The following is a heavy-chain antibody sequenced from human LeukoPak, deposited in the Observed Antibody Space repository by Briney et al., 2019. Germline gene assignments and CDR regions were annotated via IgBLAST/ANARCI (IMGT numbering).Heavy chain of an antibody. CDR2: INQNEVVR. Sequence: SGGSLRLSCVASGFMFGDYWMRWVRQAPGKGLEWVASINQNEVVRYYVDSVKGRFTIPRDNAKTSLFLQMNSLRIDDTAMYYCTRTVNAASDFWGQGTLVTVSS. V-gene: IGHV3-7*03. CDR1: GFMFGDYW. CDR3: TRTVNAASDF. J-gene: IGHJ4*02. D-gene: IGHD2-15*01.